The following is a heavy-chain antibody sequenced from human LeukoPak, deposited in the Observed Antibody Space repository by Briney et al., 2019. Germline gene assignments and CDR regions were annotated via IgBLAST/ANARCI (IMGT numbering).Heavy chain of an antibody. CDR2: IRYDGSNK. CDR1: GFTFSSYG. CDR3: ANLLTRSYYYMDV. J-gene: IGHJ6*03. V-gene: IGHV3-30*02. D-gene: IGHD1-14*01. Sequence: GGSLRLSCAASGFTFSSYGMHWVRQAPGKGLEWVAFIRYDGSNKYYADSVKGRFTISRDNSKNTLYLQMNSLRAEDTAVYYCANLLTRSYYYMDVWGKGTTVTVSS.